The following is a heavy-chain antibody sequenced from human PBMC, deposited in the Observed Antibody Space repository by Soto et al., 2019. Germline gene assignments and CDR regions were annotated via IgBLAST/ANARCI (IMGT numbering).Heavy chain of an antibody. CDR3: ASSCDLCSAGYAFYI. CDR2: IYYSGST. V-gene: IGHV4-30-4*01. Sequence: QVQLQESGPGLVKPSQTLSLTCTVSGGSISSVDYYWSWIRQPPGKGLEWIVYIYYSGSTYYNPSRKSRVTTSVDTSKNQFSLKLSYVTAADTAVYYCASSCDLCSAGYAFYIWCHGTMVTVSS. J-gene: IGHJ3*02. D-gene: IGHD2-15*01. CDR1: GGSISSVDYY.